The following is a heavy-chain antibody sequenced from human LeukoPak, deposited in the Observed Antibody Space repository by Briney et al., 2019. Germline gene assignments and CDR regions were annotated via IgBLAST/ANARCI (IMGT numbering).Heavy chain of an antibody. CDR3: AHVKAYYDFWSGYSGYFDY. Sequence: SGPTLVKPTQTLTLTCTFSGFSLSTNGVGVGWIRQPPGKALEWLALIYWDDDKRYSPSLKSRLTITKDTSKNQVVLTMTNMDPVDTATYYCAHVKAYYDFWSGYSGYFDYWGQGTLVTVSS. CDR2: IYWDDDK. J-gene: IGHJ4*02. V-gene: IGHV2-5*02. CDR1: GFSLSTNGVG. D-gene: IGHD3-3*01.